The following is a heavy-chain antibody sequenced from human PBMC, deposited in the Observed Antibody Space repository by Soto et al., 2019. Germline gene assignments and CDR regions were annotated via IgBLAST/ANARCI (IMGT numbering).Heavy chain of an antibody. CDR2: ISAYNGNT. Sequence: GASVKVSCKASGYTFTSYGISWVRQAPGQGLEWMGWISAYNGNTNYAQKLQGRVTMTTDTSTSTAYMELRSLRSDDTAVYYCARRSSGYYYYYYGMDVWGQGTTVTVSS. V-gene: IGHV1-18*01. CDR3: ARRSSGYYYYYYGMDV. D-gene: IGHD3-22*01. CDR1: GYTFTSYG. J-gene: IGHJ6*02.